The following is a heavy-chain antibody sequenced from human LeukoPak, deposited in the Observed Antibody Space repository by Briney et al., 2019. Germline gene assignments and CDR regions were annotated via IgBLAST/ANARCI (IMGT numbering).Heavy chain of an antibody. CDR3: AKRAYYYDSSRAFYDDFDH. D-gene: IGHD3-16*01. J-gene: IGHJ3*01. CDR1: GFTFRSYG. CDR2: IRYDGSDK. Sequence: GGSLRLSCAASGFTFRSYGMHWVRQAPGKGLVWVTFIRYDGSDKYYADSVRGRFTISRDNSKNTLFLQMNSLRCDDTAVYYCAKRAYYYDSSRAFYDDFDHWGQGTMVTVSS. V-gene: IGHV3-30*02.